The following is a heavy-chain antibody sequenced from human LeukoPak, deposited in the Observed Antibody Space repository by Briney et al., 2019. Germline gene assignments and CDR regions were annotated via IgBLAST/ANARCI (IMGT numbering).Heavy chain of an antibody. V-gene: IGHV5-51*01. J-gene: IGHJ4*02. CDR2: IYPGDSDT. CDR1: GYSFTSYW. D-gene: IGHD4-23*01. Sequence: GESLKISCKGSGYSFTSYWIVWVRQMPGKGLEWMGIIYPGDSDTRYSPSFQGQVTISADKSISTAYLQWSSLKASDTAMYYCARAQEDYGGNSPPGYWGQGTLVTVSS. CDR3: ARAQEDYGGNSPPGY.